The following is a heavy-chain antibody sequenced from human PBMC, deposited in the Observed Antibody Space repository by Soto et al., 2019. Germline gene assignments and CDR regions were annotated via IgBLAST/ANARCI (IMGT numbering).Heavy chain of an antibody. Sequence: GESLKISCKGSGYSFTSYWIGWVRQMPGKGLEWMGIIYPGDSDTRYSPSFQGQVTISADKSISTAYLQWSSLKASDTAMYYCARHNGSRDGYNFPDAFDIWGQGTMVTVSS. J-gene: IGHJ3*02. CDR1: GYSFTSYW. CDR3: ARHNGSRDGYNFPDAFDI. D-gene: IGHD5-12*01. CDR2: IYPGDSDT. V-gene: IGHV5-51*01.